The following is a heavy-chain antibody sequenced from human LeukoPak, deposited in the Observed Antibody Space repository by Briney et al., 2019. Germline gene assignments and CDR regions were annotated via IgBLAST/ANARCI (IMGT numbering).Heavy chain of an antibody. CDR1: GGSFSGYY. CDR3: ARGFWWTYYYDSSGYPFDY. V-gene: IGHV4-34*01. CDR2: INHGGST. J-gene: IGHJ4*02. Sequence: SETLSLNCAVYGGSFSGYYWSWICQRPGKGLEWIGEINHGGSTNYNPSLKSRVTISVDTSKNQFSLKLSSVTAADTAVYYCARGFWWTYYYDSSGYPFDYSGQGTLVTVSS. D-gene: IGHD3-22*01.